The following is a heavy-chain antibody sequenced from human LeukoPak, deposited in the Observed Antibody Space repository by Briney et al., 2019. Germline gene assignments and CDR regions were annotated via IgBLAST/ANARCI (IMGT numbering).Heavy chain of an antibody. J-gene: IGHJ6*03. Sequence: GGSLRLSCAASGFTFSSYAMSWDRQAPGKGLEWVSAISGSGGSTYYADSVKGRFTISRDNSKNTLYLQMNSLRAEDTAVYYCAKVGGNSADYYYYYMDVWGKGTTVTVSS. CDR3: AKVGGNSADYYYYYMDV. CDR1: GFTFSSYA. V-gene: IGHV3-23*01. D-gene: IGHD4-23*01. CDR2: ISGSGGST.